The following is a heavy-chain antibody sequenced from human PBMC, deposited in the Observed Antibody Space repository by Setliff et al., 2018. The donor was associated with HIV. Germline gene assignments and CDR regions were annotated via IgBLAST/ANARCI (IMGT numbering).Heavy chain of an antibody. J-gene: IGHJ4*02. CDR1: GASFVGDNH. CDR2: FMYTDIHYVNYLN. CDR3: VREGAGSGSYYLDF. V-gene: IGHV4-30-4*01. Sequence: SETLSLTCAVSGASFVGDNHWSWIRQTPERGLEWIAYFMYTDIHYVNYLNYRNPSLASRLSISVDKSKNQFSLTLSSVTAADTALYFCVREGAGSGSYYLDFWGQGILVTV. D-gene: IGHD3-10*01.